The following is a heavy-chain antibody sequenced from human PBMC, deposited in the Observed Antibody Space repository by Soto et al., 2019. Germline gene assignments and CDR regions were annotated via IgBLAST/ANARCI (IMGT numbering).Heavy chain of an antibody. V-gene: IGHV1-69*04. CDR1: GYTFTSYA. D-gene: IGHD2-2*01. CDR3: AVYQLPSDY. Sequence: GASVKVSCKASGYTFTSYAMHWVRQAPGQGLEWMGRIIPILGIANYAQKFQGRVTITADKSTSTAYMELSSLRSEDTAVYYCAVYQLPSDYWGQGTLVTVSS. CDR2: IIPILGIA. J-gene: IGHJ4*02.